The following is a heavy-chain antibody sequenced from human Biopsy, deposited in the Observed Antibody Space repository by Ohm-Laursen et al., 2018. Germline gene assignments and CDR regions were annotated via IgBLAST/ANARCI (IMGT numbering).Heavy chain of an antibody. V-gene: IGHV4-59*02. CDR3: ARGGRYYYDSPDN. D-gene: IGHD3-22*01. J-gene: IGHJ4*02. CDR2: IYYSVMT. CDR1: GDSVTKYY. Sequence: SETLSLTCTVSGDSVTKYYWSWVRQPPGKGLEWIGHIYYSVMTNYNPSLQSRVSISVDTSRNRVSLTLSSVTAADTAVYYCARGGRYYYDSPDNWGQGTLVTVSS.